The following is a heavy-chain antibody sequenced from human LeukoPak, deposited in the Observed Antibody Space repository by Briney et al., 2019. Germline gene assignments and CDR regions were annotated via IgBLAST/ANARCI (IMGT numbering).Heavy chain of an antibody. CDR2: INNDGTAT. CDR1: GFTFSAYW. V-gene: IGHV3-74*01. CDR3: ARDTGDTLDWLSPLDY. D-gene: IGHD3-9*01. J-gene: IGHJ4*02. Sequence: GGSLRLSCAASGFTFSAYWMHWVRQVPGKGLVWVSRINNDGTATFFADSVKGRFTISRDNAKNSLYLQMNSLRAEDTAVYYCARDTGDTLDWLSPLDYWGQGTLVTISS.